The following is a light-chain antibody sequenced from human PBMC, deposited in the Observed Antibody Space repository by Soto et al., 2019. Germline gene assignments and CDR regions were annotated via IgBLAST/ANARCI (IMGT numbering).Light chain of an antibody. CDR3: SSYTSTSTRLV. J-gene: IGLJ3*02. V-gene: IGLV2-14*03. Sequence: QSALTQRASVSGSPGQSITISCTGTSSDVGGYNYVSWYQQHPGKAPKLMIYDVSNRPSGVSDRFSGSKSGNTASLTISGLQAEDEAYYYCSSYTSTSTRLVFGGGTKLTVL. CDR2: DVS. CDR1: SSDVGGYNY.